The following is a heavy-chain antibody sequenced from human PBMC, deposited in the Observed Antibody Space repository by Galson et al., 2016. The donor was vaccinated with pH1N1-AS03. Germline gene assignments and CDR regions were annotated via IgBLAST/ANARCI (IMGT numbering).Heavy chain of an antibody. CDR2: IYTGGDS. CDR1: GLSVAKHY. Sequence: SLRLSCAVSGLSVAKHYMSRVRQAPGTGQEWVSSIYTGGDSFYTDSVRGRFTISRDDSKNTRYLQMNSLRAADTAMYYCPRVDSSTYSDGWVPFDYGGQGTLVTVSS. D-gene: IGHD5-24*01. V-gene: IGHV3-53*01. J-gene: IGHJ4*02. CDR3: PRVDSSTYSDGWVPFDY.